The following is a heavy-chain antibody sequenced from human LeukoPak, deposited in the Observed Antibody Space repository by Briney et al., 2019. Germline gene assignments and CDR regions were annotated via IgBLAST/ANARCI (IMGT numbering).Heavy chain of an antibody. Sequence: GESLKISCKGSGYSFTSYWIGWVRQMPGKGLEWMGIIYPGDSDTRYSPSFQGQVTISVDKSISTAYLQWSSLKASDTAMYYCARHLGVVVVAATRGGYYGMDVWGQGTTVTVSS. CDR1: GYSFTSYW. V-gene: IGHV5-51*01. CDR2: IYPGDSDT. J-gene: IGHJ6*02. D-gene: IGHD2-15*01. CDR3: ARHLGVVVVAATRGGYYGMDV.